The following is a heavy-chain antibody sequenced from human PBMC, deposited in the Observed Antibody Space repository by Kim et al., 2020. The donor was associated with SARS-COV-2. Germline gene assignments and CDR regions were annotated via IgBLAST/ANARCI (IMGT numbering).Heavy chain of an antibody. CDR2: ISSSSSYT. V-gene: IGHV3-11*06. CDR1: GFTFSDYY. J-gene: IGHJ4*02. Sequence: GGSLRLSCAASGFTFSDYYMSWIRQAPGKGLEWVSYISSSSSYTNYADSVKGRFTISRDTAKNSLYLQMNSLRAEDTAVYYCARGGVLRYFDWLFFTYWGQGTLVTVS. D-gene: IGHD3-9*01. CDR3: ARGGVLRYFDWLFFTY.